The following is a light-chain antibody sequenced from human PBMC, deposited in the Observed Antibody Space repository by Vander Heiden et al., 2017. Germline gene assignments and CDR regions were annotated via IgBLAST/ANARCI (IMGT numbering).Light chain of an antibody. CDR1: QTVRSNY. Sequence: ENVLTQSPGTVSLSPGERATLSCRTSQTVRSNYLAWYQQKPGQAPRLLIYSVSSRAAGIPDRFSGSGSGTDFTLTISRLGPEDFAVYYCQQYDRLPLTFGPGTKVDIK. J-gene: IGKJ3*01. CDR3: QQYDRLPLT. V-gene: IGKV3-20*01. CDR2: SVS.